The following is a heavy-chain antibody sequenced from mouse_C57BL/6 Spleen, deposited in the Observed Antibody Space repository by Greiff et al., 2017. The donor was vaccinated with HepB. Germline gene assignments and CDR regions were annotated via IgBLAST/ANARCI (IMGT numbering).Heavy chain of an antibody. J-gene: IGHJ3*01. Sequence: EVNLVESGGGLVKPGGSLKLSCAASGFTFSSYAMSWVRQTPEKRLEWVATISDGGSYTYYPDNVKGRFTISRDNAKNNLYLQMSHLKSEDTAMYYCARCYGCAYWGQGTLVTVSA. CDR2: ISDGGSYT. CDR1: GFTFSSYA. D-gene: IGHD2-2*01. CDR3: ARCYGCAY. V-gene: IGHV5-4*03.